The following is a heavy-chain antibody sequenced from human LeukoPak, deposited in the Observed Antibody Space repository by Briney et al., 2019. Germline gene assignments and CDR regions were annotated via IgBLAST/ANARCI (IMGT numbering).Heavy chain of an antibody. CDR2: IYTSGST. D-gene: IGHD2-15*01. CDR1: GGSISSYY. Sequence: SETLSLTCTVSGGSISSYYWSWIRQPAGKGLEWIGRIYTSGSTIYNPSLKSRVTISVDTSKNQFSLKLSSVTAADTAVYYCARGKDESTLLSAYYYYMDVWGKGTTVTVSS. CDR3: ARGKDESTLLSAYYYYMDV. J-gene: IGHJ6*03. V-gene: IGHV4-4*07.